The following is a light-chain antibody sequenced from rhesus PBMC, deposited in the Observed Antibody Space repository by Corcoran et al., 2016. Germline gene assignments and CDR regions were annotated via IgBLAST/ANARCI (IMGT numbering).Light chain of an antibody. CDR3: QQYNSAPFT. CDR2: MAS. V-gene: IGKV1-16*01. J-gene: IGKJ3*01. Sequence: DIQMTQSPSSLSASVGDKVTITCQASQSNNSWLAWYQQHPGKAPKPQSYMASRLESGVPSRVSGRGSGTVFTLTISSLQPSDFATYYCQQYNSAPFTFGPRTKLDIK. CDR1: QSNNSW.